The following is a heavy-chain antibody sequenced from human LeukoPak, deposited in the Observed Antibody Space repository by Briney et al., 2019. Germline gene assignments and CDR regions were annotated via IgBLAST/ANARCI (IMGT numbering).Heavy chain of an antibody. Sequence: ASETLSLTCTSSDGSISSSNYYLGWIRQPPGKGLEWIGSISFGGSTYYNPSLKSRVIISVDTAKNQSSLKLSSVTAADTAVYYCARDCCSGGSCYDSWGQGTLVTFSS. CDR3: ARDCCSGGSCYDS. CDR2: ISFGGST. V-gene: IGHV4-39*01. CDR1: DGSISSSNYY. J-gene: IGHJ4*02. D-gene: IGHD2-15*01.